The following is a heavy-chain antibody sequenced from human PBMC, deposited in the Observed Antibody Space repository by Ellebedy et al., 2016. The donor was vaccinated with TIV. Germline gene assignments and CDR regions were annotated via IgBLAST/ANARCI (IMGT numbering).Heavy chain of an antibody. J-gene: IGHJ4*02. CDR3: ARASGDYFDY. V-gene: IGHV4-4*07. D-gene: IGHD2-21*01. CDR1: GASISNYY. Sequence: SETLSLTXTISGASISNYYWSWFRQPAGKGLEWIGRVDTSGGTNYNPSLKSRVTMSVDTSRSQFSLKLTSVTAADTAVYYCARASGDYFDYWGQGTLVTVSS. CDR2: VDTSGGT.